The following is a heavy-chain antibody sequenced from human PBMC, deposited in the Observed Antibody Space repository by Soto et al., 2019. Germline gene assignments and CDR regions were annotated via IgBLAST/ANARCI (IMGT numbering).Heavy chain of an antibody. D-gene: IGHD1-20*01. V-gene: IGHV1-46*01. CDR2: INPSGGST. CDR3: ARDWYMTPGSYGMDV. J-gene: IGHJ6*02. Sequence: QVQLVQSGAEVKKPGASVKVSCKASGYTFTSYYMHWVRQAPGQGLEWMGIINPSGGSTSYAQKFQGRVTMTRDTSTSTVYMELSSLRSEDTAVYYCARDWYMTPGSYGMDVWGQGTTVTVSS. CDR1: GYTFTSYY.